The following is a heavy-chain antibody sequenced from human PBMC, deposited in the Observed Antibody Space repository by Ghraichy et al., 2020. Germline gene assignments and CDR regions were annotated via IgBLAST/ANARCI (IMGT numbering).Heavy chain of an antibody. D-gene: IGHD1-7*01. V-gene: IGHV3-21*01. CDR1: GFTFSSYS. CDR2: ISSSSSYI. J-gene: IGHJ5*02. CDR3: ARELSTWNYEKNWFDP. Sequence: GGSLILSCAASGFTFSSYSMNWVRQAPGKGLEWVSSISSSSSYIYYADSVKGRFTISRDNAKNSLYLQMNSLRAEDTAVYYCARELSTWNYEKNWFDPWGQGTLVTVSS.